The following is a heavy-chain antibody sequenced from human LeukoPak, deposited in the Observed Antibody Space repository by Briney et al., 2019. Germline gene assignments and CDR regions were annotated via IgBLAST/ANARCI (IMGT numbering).Heavy chain of an antibody. V-gene: IGHV3-74*01. CDR3: ARDPYYDILTGWCDY. Sequence: GGSLRLSCAASEFTFSNYWMHWVRQAPGKGLVWVSRINSDGSTISYADSVKGRFTISRDNAKNTLYLQMNSLRVEDTAVYYCARDPYYDILTGWCDYWGQGTLVTVSS. D-gene: IGHD3-9*01. CDR2: INSDGSTI. CDR1: EFTFSNYW. J-gene: IGHJ4*02.